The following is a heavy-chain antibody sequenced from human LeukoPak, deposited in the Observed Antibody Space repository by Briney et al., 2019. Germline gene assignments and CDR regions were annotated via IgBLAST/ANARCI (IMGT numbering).Heavy chain of an antibody. D-gene: IGHD3-10*02. CDR3: AGLGITMIGGV. CDR1: GFTFSSYE. Sequence: PGGSLRLSCAASGFTFSSYEMNWVRQAPGKGLEWVSYISSSGSTIYYADSVKGRFTISSDNAKNSLYLQMNSLRAEDTAVYYCAGLGITMIGGVWGKGTTVTISS. CDR2: ISSSGSTI. V-gene: IGHV3-48*03. J-gene: IGHJ6*04.